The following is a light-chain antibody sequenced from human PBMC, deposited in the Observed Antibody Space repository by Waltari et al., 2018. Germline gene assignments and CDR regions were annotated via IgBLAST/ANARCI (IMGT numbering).Light chain of an antibody. CDR3: QQYLTLPYS. CDR2: WAS. V-gene: IGKV4-1*01. J-gene: IGKJ2*03. Sequence: EMTQSPDSLPVSLGERATINCKSSLSVLYNFNNKNYLAWFQLKPGQPPKLLIRWASTREPGVPDRFSGSGSGTDFTLTISSLQTEDVAVYYCQQYLTLPYSFGQGTKLEIK. CDR1: LSVLYNFNNKNY.